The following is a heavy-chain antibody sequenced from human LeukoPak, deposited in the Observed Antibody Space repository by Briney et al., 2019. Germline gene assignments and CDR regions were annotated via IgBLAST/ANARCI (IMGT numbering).Heavy chain of an antibody. D-gene: IGHD3-9*01. CDR2: ISYDGSNK. CDR3: ARGDILTGYPY. J-gene: IGHJ4*02. CDR1: GFTFSSYG. Sequence: PGRSLRLSCAASGFTFSSYGMHWVRQAPGKGLEWVAVISYDGSNKYYADSVKGRFTISRDNSKNTLYLQMNSLRAEDTAVYYCARGDILTGYPYWGQGTLVTVSS. V-gene: IGHV3-30*03.